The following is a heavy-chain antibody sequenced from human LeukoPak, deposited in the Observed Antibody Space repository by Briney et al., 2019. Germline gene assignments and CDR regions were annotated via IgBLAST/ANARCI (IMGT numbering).Heavy chain of an antibody. D-gene: IGHD5-12*01. Sequence: GGSLRLSCAASGFTVSSTYMSWVRQAPGKGLEWVSVIYSGGNIYYIESVKGRFTISRDNSKITLYLQMNSLRAEDTAVYYCAKSYNGYESKPDYWGQGTLVTVSS. CDR2: IYSGGNI. CDR1: GFTVSSTY. CDR3: AKSYNGYESKPDY. J-gene: IGHJ4*02. V-gene: IGHV3-53*01.